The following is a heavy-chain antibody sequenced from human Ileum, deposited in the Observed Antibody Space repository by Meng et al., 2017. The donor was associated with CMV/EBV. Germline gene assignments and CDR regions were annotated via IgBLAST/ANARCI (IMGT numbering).Heavy chain of an antibody. CDR1: GFTFSGYS. V-gene: IGHV3-21*01. CDR2: ISSSSVYI. J-gene: IGHJ4*02. Sequence: GESLKISCAASGFTFSGYSMNWVRQAPGKGLEWVSSISSSSVYIFYADSMKGRFTISRDNAKNSLYLQMNSLRAEDTAVYYCARDGQLYSSSSKIDYWGQGTLVTVSS. CDR3: ARDGQLYSSSSKIDY. D-gene: IGHD6-6*01.